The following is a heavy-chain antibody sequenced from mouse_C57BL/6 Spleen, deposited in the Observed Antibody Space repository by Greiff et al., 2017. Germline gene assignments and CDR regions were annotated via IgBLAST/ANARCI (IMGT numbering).Heavy chain of an antibody. CDR3: ARRDDYGWYFDV. V-gene: IGHV1-54*01. CDR2: INPGSGGT. D-gene: IGHD2-4*01. CDR1: GYAFTNYL. J-gene: IGHJ1*03. Sequence: QVQLQQSGAELVRPGTSVKVSCKASGYAFTNYLLEWVKQRPGQGLEWIGVINPGSGGTNYNEKFKGKATLTADKSSSTAYMQLSSLTSEDSAVYFCARRDDYGWYFDVWGTGTTVTVSS.